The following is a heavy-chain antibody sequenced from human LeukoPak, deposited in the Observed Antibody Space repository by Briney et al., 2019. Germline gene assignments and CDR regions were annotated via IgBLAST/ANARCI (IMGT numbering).Heavy chain of an antibody. Sequence: GASVKVSYKASGGTFSSYAISWVRQAPGQGLEWMGGIIPFFGTANYAQKFQGRVTITADESTSTAYMELSSLRSEDTAVYYCARVGRGPDDREDYWGQGTLVTVSS. J-gene: IGHJ4*02. CDR3: ARVGRGPDDREDY. D-gene: IGHD1-1*01. V-gene: IGHV1-69*13. CDR1: GGTFSSYA. CDR2: IIPFFGTA.